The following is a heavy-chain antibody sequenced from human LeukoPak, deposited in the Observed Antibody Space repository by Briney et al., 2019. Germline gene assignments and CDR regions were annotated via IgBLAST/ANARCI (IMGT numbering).Heavy chain of an antibody. D-gene: IGHD2-2*01. CDR1: GGSFSTYP. V-gene: IGHV1-69*11. CDR3: ARGQSSANDRKGWTGLDS. CDR2: FIPVVGTS. Sequence: SVKVSCKASGGSFSTYPITWVRQAPGHGLEWMGRFIPVVGTSTYAQRFKGRVTFTADASRTTAFMEVASLNSDDTAVYYCARGQSSANDRKGWTGLDSWGQGTLVTVSS. J-gene: IGHJ4*02.